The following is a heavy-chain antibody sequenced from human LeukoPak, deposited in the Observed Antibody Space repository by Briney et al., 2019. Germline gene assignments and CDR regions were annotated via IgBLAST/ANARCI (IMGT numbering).Heavy chain of an antibody. CDR1: GYTFTSYY. D-gene: IGHD3-3*01. Sequence: ASVKVSCKASGYTFTSYYIHWVRQAPGQGLEWMGIINPSGGTTVYAQKFQGRVTTTRDTSTSTVYMELSSLRSEDTAVYYCARQRGDFWSGYLTYFDYWGQGTLVTVSS. CDR3: ARQRGDFWSGYLTYFDY. V-gene: IGHV1-46*01. J-gene: IGHJ4*02. CDR2: INPSGGTT.